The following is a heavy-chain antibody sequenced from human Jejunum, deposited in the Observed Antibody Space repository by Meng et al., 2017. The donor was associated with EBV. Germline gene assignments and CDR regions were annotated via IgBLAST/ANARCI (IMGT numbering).Heavy chain of an antibody. CDR1: GDRFTTYF. J-gene: IGHJ5*02. D-gene: IGHD3-10*01. V-gene: IGHV1-2*02. CDR2: INCNNGDT. Sequence: HEQQVQYWREVQVTGAAVRVSCKADGDRFTTYFIHWVRQGPGRGLEWMGRINCNNGDTDYAQKFQDRVTMTRDTYIAPAYMDLTGLTSNGTAFYYCASIRYGTGPDWFDHWGQGTLVTVSS. CDR3: ASIRYGTGPDWFDH.